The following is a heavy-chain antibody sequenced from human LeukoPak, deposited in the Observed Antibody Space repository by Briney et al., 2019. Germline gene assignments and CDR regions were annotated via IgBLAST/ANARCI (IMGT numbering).Heavy chain of an antibody. D-gene: IGHD4-17*01. V-gene: IGHV3-13*01. J-gene: IGHJ2*01. CDR3: ARELADGDSIGWHLDL. CDR2: IGAGFDT. CDR1: GFSFSSSD. Sequence: GGSLRLSCAASGFSFSSSDMHWVSQVTGKSLEWVSGIGAGFDTYYADYMNGRFTISRDNDKSSLYLQMNSLRAGDTAVYFCARELADGDSIGWHLDLWGRGTQVTVSS.